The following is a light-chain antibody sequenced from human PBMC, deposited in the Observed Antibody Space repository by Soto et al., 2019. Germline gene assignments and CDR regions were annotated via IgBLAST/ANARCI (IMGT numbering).Light chain of an antibody. CDR1: SSDVGRYNI. V-gene: IGLV2-23*01. Sequence: QSVLTQPASVSGSPGQSITISCTGTSSDVGRYNIVSWYQQHPGKAPKLMIYEGSKRPSGVSNRFSGSKSGNTASLTISGLQAEAEADYYCCSYAGSSTYVFGTGTKVTVL. CDR3: CSYAGSSTYV. J-gene: IGLJ1*01. CDR2: EGS.